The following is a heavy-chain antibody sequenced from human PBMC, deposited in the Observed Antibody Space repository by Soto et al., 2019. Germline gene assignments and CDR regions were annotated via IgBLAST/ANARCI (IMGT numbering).Heavy chain of an antibody. CDR3: EACLGGCSAFAA. Sequence: EGQLVESGGGIVQPGGSLRLSCAASGFSFSTYWMHWVRQAPGKGLVWVSRITGDGSSTTYADSVRGRFTTSRDNARKIPYLKMNRLMGNATAVCYCEACLGGCSAFAAGGQGTKVTVSS. CDR2: ITGDGSST. J-gene: IGHJ3*01. V-gene: IGHV3-74*01. CDR1: GFSFSTYW. D-gene: IGHD2-15*01.